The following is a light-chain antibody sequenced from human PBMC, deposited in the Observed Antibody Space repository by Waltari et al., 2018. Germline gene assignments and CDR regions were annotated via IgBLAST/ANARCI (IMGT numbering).Light chain of an antibody. V-gene: IGKV1-39*01. Sequence: DIQMTKSPSSLSASVGDRVTITCRASQSISSYLNWYQQKPGKAPNLLIYAASSLQSGVPSRFSGSGSGTDFTLTISSLQPEDFATYYCQQSYSTPGTFGQGTKLEIK. CDR1: QSISSY. CDR3: QQSYSTPGT. CDR2: AAS. J-gene: IGKJ2*01.